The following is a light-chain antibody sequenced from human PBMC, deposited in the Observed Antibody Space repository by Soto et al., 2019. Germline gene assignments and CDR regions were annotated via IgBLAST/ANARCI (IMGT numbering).Light chain of an antibody. CDR1: QSISSW. J-gene: IGKJ1*01. CDR2: DAS. V-gene: IGKV1-5*01. CDR3: KQYSSFST. Sequence: DIQMRQSPSPLSASVGARVTITGRASQSISSWLAWYQQKPGKAPKLLMYDASSLEGGVPSRFSGSGSGTEFTLTISSLQPDDFATYHCKQYSSFSTVGQGNKVDI.